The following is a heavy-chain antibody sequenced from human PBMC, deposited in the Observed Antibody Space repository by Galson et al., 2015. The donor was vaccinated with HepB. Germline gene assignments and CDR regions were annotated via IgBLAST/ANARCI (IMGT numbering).Heavy chain of an antibody. V-gene: IGHV3-73*01. Sequence: SRRLSCAASGFTFSGSAIHWVRQASGKGLEWVGRIKKKADNYATAYVASVQGRFTISRDDSKNTAYPQMNSLKTEDTAVYYCTRHYYDSSGYPIPDYWGQGTLVTVSS. CDR1: GFTFSGSA. CDR3: TRHYYDSSGYPIPDY. CDR2: IKKKADNYAT. J-gene: IGHJ4*02. D-gene: IGHD3-22*01.